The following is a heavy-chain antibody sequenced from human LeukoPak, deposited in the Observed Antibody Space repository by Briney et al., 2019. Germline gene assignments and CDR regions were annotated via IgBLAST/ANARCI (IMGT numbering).Heavy chain of an antibody. Sequence: PGGSLRLSCAASGFTFSSYGMHWVRQAPGTGLEWVAVISYDGSNKYYADSVKGRFTISRDNSKNTLYLQMNSLRAEDTAVYYCAKDWTSIAAAGPLGDWFDPWGQGTLVTVSS. CDR3: AKDWTSIAAAGPLGDWFDP. J-gene: IGHJ5*02. CDR2: ISYDGSNK. CDR1: GFTFSSYG. D-gene: IGHD6-13*01. V-gene: IGHV3-30*18.